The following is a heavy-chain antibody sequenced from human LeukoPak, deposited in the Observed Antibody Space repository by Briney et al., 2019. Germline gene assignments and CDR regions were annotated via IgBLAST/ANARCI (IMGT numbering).Heavy chain of an antibody. D-gene: IGHD3-16*02. CDR3: TRDRSYRPGD. CDR2: IIADGSST. Sequence: PGGSLRLSCAASGFNFNTYEMNWVRQAPGKGLVWVSQIIADGSSTSYADPVKGRFTVSRDNAKNTLYLQMTNLRAEDTAVYYCTRDRSYRPGDWGQGTLVTVSS. CDR1: GFNFNTYE. V-gene: IGHV3-74*01. J-gene: IGHJ4*02.